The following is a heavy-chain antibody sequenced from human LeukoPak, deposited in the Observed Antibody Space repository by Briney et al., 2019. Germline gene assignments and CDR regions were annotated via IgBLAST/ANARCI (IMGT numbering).Heavy chain of an antibody. V-gene: IGHV4-4*09. J-gene: IGHJ4*02. Sequence: PSETLSLTCTVSGDSIDSYYWSWIRQSPGKGLEWLGYSGSSNYNPSLQSRLTISADTSRNQFSLKLKSVTAADTAVYYCGSLDYGDYYTEYWGPGTLVTVSS. CDR2: SGSS. CDR1: GDSIDSYY. CDR3: GSLDYGDYYTEY. D-gene: IGHD4-17*01.